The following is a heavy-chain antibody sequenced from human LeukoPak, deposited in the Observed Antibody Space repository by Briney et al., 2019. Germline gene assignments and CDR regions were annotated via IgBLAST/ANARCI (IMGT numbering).Heavy chain of an antibody. V-gene: IGHV3-20*04. CDR3: ARVSPDSSYGDYFDY. CDR1: GFTFDDYG. J-gene: IGHJ4*02. CDR2: INWNGGST. D-gene: IGHD6-6*01. Sequence: GGSLRLSCAASGFTFDDYGMSWVRQAPGKGLEWVSGINWNGGSTGYADSVKGRFTISRDNAKNSLYLQMNSLRAEDTAVYYCARVSPDSSYGDYFDYWGQGTLVTVSS.